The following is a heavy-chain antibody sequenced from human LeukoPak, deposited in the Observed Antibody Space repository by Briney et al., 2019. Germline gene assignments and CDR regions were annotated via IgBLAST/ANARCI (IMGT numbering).Heavy chain of an antibody. CDR2: ISSTSATI. CDR1: GFTFNAYT. J-gene: IGHJ4*02. CDR3: AVLRGNNY. V-gene: IGHV3-48*04. D-gene: IGHD3-10*01. Sequence: PPGGSLRLSCAASGFTFNAYTMNWVRQAPGKGLEWVSYISSTSATIDYADSVKGRFTVSRDNAKNSLYLQMNSLRVEDTAVYYCAVLRGNNYWGQGTLVTVSS.